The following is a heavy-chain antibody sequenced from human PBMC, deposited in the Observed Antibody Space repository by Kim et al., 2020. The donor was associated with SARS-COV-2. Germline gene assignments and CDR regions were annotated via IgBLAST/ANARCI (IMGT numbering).Heavy chain of an antibody. J-gene: IGHJ4*02. CDR2: ISYDGSNK. V-gene: IGHV3-30-3*01. CDR1: GFTFSSYA. Sequence: GGSLRLSCAASGFTFSSYAMHWVRQAPGKGLEWVAVISYDGSNKYYADSVKGRFTISRDNSKNTLYLQMNSLRAEDTAVYYCARGNWGGSGWSTRDDYWGQGTLVTVSS. CDR3: ARGNWGGSGWSTRDDY. D-gene: IGHD6-19*01.